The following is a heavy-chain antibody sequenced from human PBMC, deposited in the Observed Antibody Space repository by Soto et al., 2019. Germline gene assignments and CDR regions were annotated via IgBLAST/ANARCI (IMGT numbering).Heavy chain of an antibody. D-gene: IGHD2-8*02. J-gene: IGHJ6*02. V-gene: IGHV3-33*01. CDR1: GFTFNTYG. CDR2: IWYDGSIK. Sequence: QEQLVESGGGVVRPGQSLRLSCAASGFTFNTYGMHWVRQIPGKGLQWVAIIWYDGSIKYYADSVKGRFTISRDNSRNTLYLQMNSLRDEDTAVYYCARIDCTGNNCNPYYHYGMDVWGQGTTVTVSS. CDR3: ARIDCTGNNCNPYYHYGMDV.